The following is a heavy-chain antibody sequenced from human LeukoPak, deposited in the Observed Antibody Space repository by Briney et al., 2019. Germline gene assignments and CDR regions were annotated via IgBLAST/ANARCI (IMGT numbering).Heavy chain of an antibody. CDR1: GYTFTELS. CDR2: FDPEDGET. J-gene: IGHJ6*02. V-gene: IGHV1-24*01. Sequence: ASVKVSCKVSGYTFTELSMHWVRQAPGKGLEWMGGFDPEDGETIYAQKFQGRVTITADESTSTAYMELSSLRSEDTAVYYCARGPYCSGGSCYSGRYYGMDVWGQGTTVTVSS. CDR3: ARGPYCSGGSCYSGRYYGMDV. D-gene: IGHD2-15*01.